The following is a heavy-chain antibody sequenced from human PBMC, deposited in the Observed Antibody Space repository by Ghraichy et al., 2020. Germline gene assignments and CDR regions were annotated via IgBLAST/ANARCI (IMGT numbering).Heavy chain of an antibody. CDR2: IWYDGSNK. CDR1: GFTFSSYG. J-gene: IGHJ6*02. CDR3: ARDRNYYGMDV. Sequence: GGSLRLSCAASGFTFSSYGMHWVRQAPGKGLEWVAVIWYDGSNKYYAASVKGRFTISRDNSKNTLYLQMNSLRAEDTAVYYCARDRNYYGMDVWGQGTTVTVS. V-gene: IGHV3-33*01.